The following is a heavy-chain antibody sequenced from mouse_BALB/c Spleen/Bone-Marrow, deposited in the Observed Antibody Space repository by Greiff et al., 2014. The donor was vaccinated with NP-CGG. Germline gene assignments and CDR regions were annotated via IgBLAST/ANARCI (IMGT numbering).Heavy chain of an antibody. CDR3: AKDYYDDY. D-gene: IGHD2-4*01. CDR2: INLSTGYT. V-gene: IGHV1-7*01. J-gene: IGHJ2*01. CDR1: GYTFTNYW. Sequence: QVQLQQSGAELAKPGASVKMSCKASGYTFTNYWMHWVKQRPGQGLEWIGYINLSTGYTEYNQKFKAKATLTADKSSSTAYMQLRSSASEDSAVYYSAKDYYDDYWGQGTTLTVSS.